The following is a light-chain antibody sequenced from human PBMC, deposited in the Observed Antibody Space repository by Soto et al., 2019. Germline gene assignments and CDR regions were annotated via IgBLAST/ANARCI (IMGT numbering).Light chain of an antibody. CDR2: GVS. J-gene: IGKJ4*01. Sequence: EVVLTQSPGTLSLSPGERATLSCRASQSVSNNYLAWYQQKPGQAPRLLIYGVSTRATGIPARFSGSGSETKFTLTISSLQSEDFAVYYCQQYNNWPPLTFGGGTKVDI. CDR3: QQYNNWPPLT. CDR1: QSVSNN. V-gene: IGKV3-15*01.